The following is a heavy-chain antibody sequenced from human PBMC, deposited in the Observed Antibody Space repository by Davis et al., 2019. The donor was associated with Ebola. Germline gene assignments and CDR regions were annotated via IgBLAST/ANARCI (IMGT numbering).Heavy chain of an antibody. CDR2: ISSSGSTI. D-gene: IGHD3-16*01. CDR3: AREAVWRFDP. Sequence: PGGSLRLSCAASGFTFSSYEMNWVRQAPGKGLEWISYISSSGSTIYYADSVKGRFTISRDNAKNSLYLQMNSLRAEDTAVYHCAREAVWRFDPWGQGTLVTVSS. J-gene: IGHJ5*02. CDR1: GFTFSSYE. V-gene: IGHV3-48*03.